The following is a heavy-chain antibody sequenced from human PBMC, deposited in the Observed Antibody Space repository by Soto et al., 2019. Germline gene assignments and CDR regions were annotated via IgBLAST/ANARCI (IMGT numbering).Heavy chain of an antibody. CDR1: GFTFSSYG. J-gene: IGHJ5*02. Sequence: WGSLRVSCAASGFTFSSYGMHWVRQAPGKGLEWVAVISYDVSNKYYADSVKGRFTISRDNSKNTLYLQMNSLRAEDTAVYYCAKDLYYDSRGNPNWFEHWGQGTKVNVSA. CDR3: AKDLYYDSRGNPNWFEH. CDR2: ISYDVSNK. V-gene: IGHV3-30*18. D-gene: IGHD3-22*01.